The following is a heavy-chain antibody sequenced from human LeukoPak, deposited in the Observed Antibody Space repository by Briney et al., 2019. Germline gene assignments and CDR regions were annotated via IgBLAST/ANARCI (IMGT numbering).Heavy chain of an antibody. Sequence: SETLSLTCTVSGGSISSYYWSWIRQPPGKGLEWIGYIYYSGSTNYNPSLKSRVTISVDTSKNQFSLKLSSATAADTAVYYCARDLCSGGSCYRQSRYFELWGRGTLVTVSS. J-gene: IGHJ2*01. V-gene: IGHV4-59*01. CDR2: IYYSGST. CDR3: ARDLCSGGSCYRQSRYFEL. D-gene: IGHD2-15*01. CDR1: GGSISSYY.